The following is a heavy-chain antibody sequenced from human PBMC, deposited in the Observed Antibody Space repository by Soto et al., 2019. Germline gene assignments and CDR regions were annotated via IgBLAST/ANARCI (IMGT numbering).Heavy chain of an antibody. CDR3: ARGYYDILTVYPTGPNFDY. J-gene: IGHJ4*02. CDR2: INPSGGST. CDR1: GYSFTSYY. Sequence: QVQLVQSGAEVKKPGASVKVSCKASGYSFTSYYIHWVRQAPGQGLEWMGIINPSGGSTNYAQKLQGSVHMSRDPSTDTVYMELSSLRSEDTAVYYCARGYYDILTVYPTGPNFDYWGPGTLVTVSS. D-gene: IGHD3-9*01. V-gene: IGHV1-46*04.